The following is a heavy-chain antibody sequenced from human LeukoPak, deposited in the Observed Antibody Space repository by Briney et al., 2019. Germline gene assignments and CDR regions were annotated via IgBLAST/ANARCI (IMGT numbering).Heavy chain of an antibody. CDR2: IYYTGST. CDR1: GDSINSDY. D-gene: IGHD6-6*01. V-gene: IGHV4-59*01. CDR3: ARLATPSTVAARGRSWFES. Sequence: SETLSLTCAVSGDSINSDYWSWIRQPPGKGLEWIGYIYYTGSTNYNPSLKSRVTISVDTSKNQFSLKLNSVTAADTAVYYCARLATPSTVAARGRSWFESWGQGTLVTVSS. J-gene: IGHJ5*01.